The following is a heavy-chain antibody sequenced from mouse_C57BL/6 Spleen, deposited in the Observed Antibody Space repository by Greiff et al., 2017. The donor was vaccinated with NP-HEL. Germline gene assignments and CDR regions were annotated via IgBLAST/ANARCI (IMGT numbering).Heavy chain of an antibody. CDR2: LYPGSGST. V-gene: IGHV1-55*01. CDR3: AIYYDYDGGYYYAMDY. D-gene: IGHD2-4*01. Sequence: VQLQQSGAELVKPGASVKMSCKASGYTFTSYWITWVKQRPGQGLEWIGDLYPGSGSTNYNEKFKSNATLTVYTSSSTAYMQLSSLTSEDSAVYYCAIYYDYDGGYYYAMDYWGQGTSVTVSS. J-gene: IGHJ4*01. CDR1: GYTFTSYW.